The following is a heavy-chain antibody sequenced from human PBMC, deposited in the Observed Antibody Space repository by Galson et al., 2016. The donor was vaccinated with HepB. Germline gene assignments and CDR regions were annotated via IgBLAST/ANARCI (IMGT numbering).Heavy chain of an antibody. CDR3: VRSGDSGAFDF. Sequence: SETLSLTCSVFGGSISSYNWWTWVRQSPGKGLEWIASVDQSGRTYYNPSLKSRVTISVDTSKNQFSLKLNSLTAADTAVFYCVRSGDSGAFDFWGQGTLVTVSS. V-gene: IGHV4-4*02. CDR2: VDQSGRT. CDR1: GGSISSYNW. D-gene: IGHD2-21*01. J-gene: IGHJ3*01.